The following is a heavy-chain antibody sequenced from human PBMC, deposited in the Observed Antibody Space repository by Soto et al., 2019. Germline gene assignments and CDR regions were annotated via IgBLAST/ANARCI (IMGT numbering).Heavy chain of an antibody. Sequence: QVPLVQSGAEVKKPGSSVTVSCKSSGGTFISYAIYWVRQAPGQGLEWMGGIIPMYGPAKYAQRFQGRVTITADESTTTVYMELTSLTSQDTAVYYCARVTSMVRGVLDNWFDPWGHGPLVTVSS. D-gene: IGHD3-10*01. CDR1: GGTFISYA. V-gene: IGHV1-69*01. CDR2: IIPMYGPA. J-gene: IGHJ5*02. CDR3: ARVTSMVRGVLDNWFDP.